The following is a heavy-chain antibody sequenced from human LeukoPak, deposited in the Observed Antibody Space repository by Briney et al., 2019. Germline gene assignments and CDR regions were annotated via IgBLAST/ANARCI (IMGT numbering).Heavy chain of an antibody. J-gene: IGHJ4*02. CDR1: GFTLSRHA. CDR2: ICDTGNT. Sequence: GALRLSFAAPGFTLSRHALSWGRPAPGKGLEWVSSICDTGNTYHADSVKGRFTISRDSSENTLFLQMNRLRPEDAAVYYCAKAPVTTCRGAFCYPFDYWGLGTLVTVSS. V-gene: IGHV3-23*01. D-gene: IGHD2-15*01. CDR3: AKAPVTTCRGAFCYPFDY.